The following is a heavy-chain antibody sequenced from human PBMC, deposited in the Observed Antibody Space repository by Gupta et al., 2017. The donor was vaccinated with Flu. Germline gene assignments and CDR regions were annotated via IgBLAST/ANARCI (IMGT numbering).Heavy chain of an antibody. CDR3: VTDYGGTLYDYVGLGV. CDR1: YSFTSYY. J-gene: IGHJ6*02. CDR2: INPYDDTR. Sequence: YSFTSYYIHWVRQAPGQGLEWMGVINPYDDTRSSEHRFRGRVVMTRDTSTSTVYRELHGLTSEDTAGYYCVTDYGGTLYDYVGLGVWGQGTTVTVSS. V-gene: IGHV1-46*03. D-gene: IGHD3-10*01.